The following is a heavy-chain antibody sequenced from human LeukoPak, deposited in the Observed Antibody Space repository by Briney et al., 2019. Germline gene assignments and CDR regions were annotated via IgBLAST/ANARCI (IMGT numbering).Heavy chain of an antibody. V-gene: IGHV3-30*04. CDR3: AREYYSGYDEFDY. Sequence: GGSLRLSCAASGFTFSSYAMHWVRQAPGKGLEWVAVISYDGSNKYYADSVKGRFTISRDNSKNTLYLQMNSLRAEDTAVYYCAREYYSGYDEFDYWGQGTLVTVSS. J-gene: IGHJ4*02. CDR2: ISYDGSNK. CDR1: GFTFSSYA. D-gene: IGHD5-12*01.